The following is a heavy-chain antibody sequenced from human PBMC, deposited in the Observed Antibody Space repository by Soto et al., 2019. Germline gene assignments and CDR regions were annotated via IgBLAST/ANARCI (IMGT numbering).Heavy chain of an antibody. Sequence: PSETLSLTCTVSGGSISSSSYYWGWIRQPPGKGLEWIGSIYYSGGTYYNPSLKSRVTISVDTSKNQFSLKLSSVTAADTAVYYCARLRIVRYFHWLVRYYFDYWGQGTLVTVSS. J-gene: IGHJ4*02. D-gene: IGHD3-9*01. V-gene: IGHV4-39*01. CDR1: GGSISSSSYY. CDR3: ARLRIVRYFHWLVRYYFDY. CDR2: IYYSGGT.